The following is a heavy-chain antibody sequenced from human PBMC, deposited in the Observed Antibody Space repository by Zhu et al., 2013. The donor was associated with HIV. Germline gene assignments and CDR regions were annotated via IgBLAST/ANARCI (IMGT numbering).Heavy chain of an antibody. D-gene: IGHD2-2*01. CDR2: ISPSGGSP. V-gene: IGHV1-46*01. CDR1: GYSFTDYY. Sequence: QVQLVQSGAEVKQPGASVKVSCKASGYSFTDYYIHWVRQVPGQGLEWMGIISPSGGSPTYAQKFQGRVTMTRDTSTSTVYMELNSLRSEDTAEYYCAREMPATYFFDYWGQGTLVTVSS. J-gene: IGHJ4*02. CDR3: AREMPATYFFDY.